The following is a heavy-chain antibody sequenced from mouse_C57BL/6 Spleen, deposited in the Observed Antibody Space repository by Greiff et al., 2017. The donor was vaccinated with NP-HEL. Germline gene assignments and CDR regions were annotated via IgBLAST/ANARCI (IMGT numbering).Heavy chain of an antibody. V-gene: IGHV1-82*01. J-gene: IGHJ4*01. CDR2: IYPGDGDT. CDR3: ARQNWGYAMDY. D-gene: IGHD4-1*01. CDR1: GYAFSSSW. Sequence: QVQLKESGPELVKPGASVKISCKASGYAFSSSWMNWVKQRPGKGLEWIGRIYPGDGDTNYNGKFKGKATLTADKSSSTAYMQLSSLTSEDSAVYFCARQNWGYAMDYWGQGTSVTVSS.